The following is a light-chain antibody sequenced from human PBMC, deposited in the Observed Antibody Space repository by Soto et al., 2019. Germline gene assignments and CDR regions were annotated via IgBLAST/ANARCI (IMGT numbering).Light chain of an antibody. Sequence: QSALTQPPSASGSPGQSVTISCTGTSSDVGAYDYVSWYQQHPGKAPKLMIYEINKRPSGVPDRFSGSKSGNTASLTVSGLQAEDEADYYCSSFTSRFTFVFGTGTKVTVL. V-gene: IGLV2-8*01. CDR1: SSDVGAYDY. CDR2: EIN. J-gene: IGLJ1*01. CDR3: SSFTSRFTFV.